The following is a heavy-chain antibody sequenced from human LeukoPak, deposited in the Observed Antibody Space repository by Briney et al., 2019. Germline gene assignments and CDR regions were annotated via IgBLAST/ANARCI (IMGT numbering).Heavy chain of an antibody. CDR2: IKSDGITI. Sequence: PGGSLRLSCAASEFTFSSYSMNWVRQAPGKGLEWVSRIKSDGITITYADSVKGRFTISRDNAKNTLYLQMNSLRAEDTAVYYCLRDLNWSLDQWGQGTLVTVSS. D-gene: IGHD1-20*01. V-gene: IGHV3-74*01. J-gene: IGHJ4*02. CDR1: EFTFSSYS. CDR3: LRDLNWSLDQ.